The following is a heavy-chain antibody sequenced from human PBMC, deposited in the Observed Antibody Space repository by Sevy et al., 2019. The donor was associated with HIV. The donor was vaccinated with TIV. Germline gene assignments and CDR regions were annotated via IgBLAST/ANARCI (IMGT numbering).Heavy chain of an antibody. CDR2: ISYDGSNK. J-gene: IGHJ4*02. CDR3: ARDMDYGHYYFVY. D-gene: IGHD3-10*01. CDR1: GFTFSSYA. V-gene: IGHV3-30-3*01. Sequence: GGSLRLSCASSGFTFSSYAMHWVRQAPGKGLEWVAVISYDGSNKYYADSVKGSFTFSRDNSKNTLFLQMNSLRAEDTAVYYCARDMDYGHYYFVYWGQGTLVTVSS.